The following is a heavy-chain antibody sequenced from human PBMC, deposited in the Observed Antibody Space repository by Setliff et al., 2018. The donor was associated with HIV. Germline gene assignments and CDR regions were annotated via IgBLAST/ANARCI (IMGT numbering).Heavy chain of an antibody. CDR3: ARARGIITTFDY. V-gene: IGHV1-69*13. Sequence: SVKVSCKASGGTFSDHGISWVRQAPGQGLEWMGGIIPILGTTQFAQKFQGRLTITADESTSTAYMELSSLKSEDTAVYYCARARGIITTFDYWGQGTLVTVS. D-gene: IGHD3-22*01. J-gene: IGHJ4*02. CDR1: GGTFSDHG. CDR2: IIPILGTT.